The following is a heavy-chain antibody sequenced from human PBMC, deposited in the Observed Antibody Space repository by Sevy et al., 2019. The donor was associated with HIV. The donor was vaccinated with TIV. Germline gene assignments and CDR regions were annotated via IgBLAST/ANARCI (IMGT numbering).Heavy chain of an antibody. J-gene: IGHJ5*02. D-gene: IGHD1-1*01. CDR3: AGGVNVDGTGGWFDL. Sequence: GGSLRLSCAASDFTFSAYDMHWIRQATGEGLEWVSGIGTLGDTFCPASVEDRFLISRDNDKKSLYLQMNDLRVGDTAVYYCAGGVNVDGTGGWFDLWGQRTLVTVSS. V-gene: IGHV3-13*01. CDR2: IGTLGDT. CDR1: DFTFSAYD.